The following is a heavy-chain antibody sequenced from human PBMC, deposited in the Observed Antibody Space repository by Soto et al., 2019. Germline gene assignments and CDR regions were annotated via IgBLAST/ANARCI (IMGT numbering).Heavy chain of an antibody. V-gene: IGHV3-21*01. CDR3: ARDHAEGYDSGALGMDR. CDR1: GFTFSSYA. Sequence: GWSLRLSCAASGFTFSSYAMSWVRQAPGKGLEWVSSIRSSSHYIYYADSVKGRFTISRDNAKKSLYLQMNSLRAEDTAVYYCARDHAEGYDSGALGMDRWGQVTTVTVPS. D-gene: IGHD3-10*01. J-gene: IGHJ6*02. CDR2: IRSSSHYI.